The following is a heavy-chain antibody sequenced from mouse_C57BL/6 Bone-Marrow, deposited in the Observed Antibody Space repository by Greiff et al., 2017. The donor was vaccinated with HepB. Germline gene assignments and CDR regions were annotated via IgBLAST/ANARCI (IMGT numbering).Heavy chain of an antibody. CDR3: ARNYGSSFAY. J-gene: IGHJ3*01. CDR1: GFTFSSYG. V-gene: IGHV5-6*01. D-gene: IGHD1-1*01. CDR2: ISSGGSYT. Sequence: EVQLVESGGDLVKPGGSLKLSCAASGFTFSSYGMSWVRQTPDKRLEWVATISSGGSYTYYPDSVKGRFTISRDNAKNTLYLQMSSLKSEDTAMYYCARNYGSSFAYWGQGTLVTVSA.